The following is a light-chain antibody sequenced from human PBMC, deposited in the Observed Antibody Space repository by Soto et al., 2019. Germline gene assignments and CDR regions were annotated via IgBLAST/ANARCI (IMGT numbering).Light chain of an antibody. J-gene: IGLJ3*02. V-gene: IGLV2-14*03. CDR3: SSFTISSTRV. CDR1: TSDVGGYNR. Sequence: QSALTQPASLSGSPGQSITISCTGTTSDVGGYNRVSWYQQHPGKAPTLMIKDVSNRPSGVSDRFSGSKSGNTASLTISGLQPEDESDYYCSSFTISSTRVFGGGTKLTVL. CDR2: DVS.